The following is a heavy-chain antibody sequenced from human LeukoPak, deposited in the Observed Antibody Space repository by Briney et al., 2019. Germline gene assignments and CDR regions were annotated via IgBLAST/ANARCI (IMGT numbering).Heavy chain of an antibody. CDR3: ASGIGGVIDVDY. Sequence: GGSLRLSCVASGFTFSSYWMSWVRQAPGKGLEWVANIKQDGSEKYYVDSVKGRFTISGDNAKNSLYLQMNSLRAEDTAVYYCASGIGGVIDVDYWGQGTLVTVSS. CDR1: GFTFSSYW. CDR2: IKQDGSEK. V-gene: IGHV3-7*05. D-gene: IGHD3-16*02. J-gene: IGHJ4*02.